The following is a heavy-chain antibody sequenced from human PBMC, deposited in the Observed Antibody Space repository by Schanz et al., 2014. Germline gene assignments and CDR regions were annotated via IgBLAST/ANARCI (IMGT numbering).Heavy chain of an antibody. J-gene: IGHJ4*02. CDR1: GDSISSTSYY. Sequence: QLQMQESGPGLVKPSETLSLACSVSGDSISSTSYYWGWIRQPPGKGLEWIGSIYYSGSTYYNASLKSRVPIPVDTSKNQFSLNLTSVTAADSAVYYCARLWGGWRIPDYWGQGTLVTVSS. CDR2: IYYSGST. V-gene: IGHV4-39*01. D-gene: IGHD6-19*01. CDR3: ARLWGGWRIPDY.